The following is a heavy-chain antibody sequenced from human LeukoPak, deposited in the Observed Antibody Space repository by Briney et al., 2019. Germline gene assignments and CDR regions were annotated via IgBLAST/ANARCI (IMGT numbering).Heavy chain of an antibody. CDR1: GYTFTSYD. D-gene: IGHD3-3*01. V-gene: IGHV1-8*01. CDR3: ARSGFGQGISFDP. Sequence: GASVKVSCKASGYTFTSYDINWVRQATGQGLEWMGWMNPNSGNTGYAQNFQGRVTMTRNTSINTAYMELSSLTSDDTAVYYCARSGFGQGISFDPWGQGTLVTVSS. CDR2: MNPNSGNT. J-gene: IGHJ5*02.